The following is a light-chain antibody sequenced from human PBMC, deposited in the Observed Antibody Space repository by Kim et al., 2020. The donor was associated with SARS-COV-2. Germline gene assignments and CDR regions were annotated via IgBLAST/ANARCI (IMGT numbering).Light chain of an antibody. CDR2: LAS. Sequence: ERATITRRSSKRLSHSSHHYLSWYQQKPGQPPMLLIHLASTRASGVPDRFSGSGSGSDFTLTITSLRLEVVAVYYCHQYYATPISFGQGTRLEIK. J-gene: IGKJ5*01. CDR3: HQYYATPIS. CDR1: KRLSHSSHHY. V-gene: IGKV4-1*01.